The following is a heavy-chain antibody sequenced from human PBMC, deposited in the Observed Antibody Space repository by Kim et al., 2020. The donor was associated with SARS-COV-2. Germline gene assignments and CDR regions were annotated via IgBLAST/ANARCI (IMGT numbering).Heavy chain of an antibody. J-gene: IGHJ4*02. Sequence: DSVKGRFTISRDNAKNSLYLQMNSLRAEDTAVYYCASERGYSGYDSLTFDYWGQGTLVTVSS. CDR3: ASERGYSGYDSLTFDY. V-gene: IGHV3-11*06. D-gene: IGHD5-12*01.